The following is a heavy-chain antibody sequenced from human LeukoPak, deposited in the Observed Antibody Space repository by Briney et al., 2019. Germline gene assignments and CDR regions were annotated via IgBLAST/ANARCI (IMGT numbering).Heavy chain of an antibody. Sequence: PGRSLRLSCAPSAFVFSNSWMGWVRLAPGEWLEWVAKIKEDGSETYYVDSVKGRFTISRDNAKNSLDLQMNSLRDEDTAVYYCARRKEVQTTFDYWGQGTLVTVSS. D-gene: IGHD4/OR15-4a*01. V-gene: IGHV3-7*01. CDR2: IKEDGSET. J-gene: IGHJ4*02. CDR1: AFVFSNSW. CDR3: ARRKEVQTTFDY.